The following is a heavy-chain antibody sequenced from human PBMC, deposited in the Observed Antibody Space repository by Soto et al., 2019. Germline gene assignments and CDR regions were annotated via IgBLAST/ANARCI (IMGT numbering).Heavy chain of an antibody. V-gene: IGHV3-49*04. D-gene: IGHD2-2*01. CDR2: IRATPAGGTA. CDR1: GLTFGDFA. J-gene: IGHJ4*02. CDR3: ARIGPEAAIGWFFDY. Sequence: LRRSCTTSGLTFGDFALTWVRQAPGRGLEWISFIRATPAGGTAEYAASVKGIFSTSKDVSNSVAYLQMNSLKTEDTVFYYCARIGPEAAIGWFFDYWGQGALVTVSS.